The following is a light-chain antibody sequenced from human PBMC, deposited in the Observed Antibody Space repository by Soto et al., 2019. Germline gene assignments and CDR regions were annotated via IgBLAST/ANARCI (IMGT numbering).Light chain of an antibody. Sequence: DIVMTQSPLSLPVTPGEPASISCRSSQSLLHGNGYNYLDWYLQKPGQSPQLLIYLGSNRASGVPDRFSGSGSGTDVTLKISRVEAEDVGVYYCMQALQTPFTFGGGTKVEIK. J-gene: IGKJ4*01. V-gene: IGKV2-28*01. CDR3: MQALQTPFT. CDR1: QSLLHGNGYNY. CDR2: LGS.